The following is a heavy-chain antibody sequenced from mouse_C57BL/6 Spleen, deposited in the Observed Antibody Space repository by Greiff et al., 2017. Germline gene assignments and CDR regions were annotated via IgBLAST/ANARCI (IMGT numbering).Heavy chain of an antibody. V-gene: IGHV1-18*01. CDR2: INPNNGGT. CDR1: GYTFTDYN. Sequence: DVKLQESGPELVKPGASVKIPCKASGYTFTDYNMDWVKQSHGKSLEWIGDINPNNGGTIYNQKFKGKATLTVDKSSSTAYMELRSLTSEDTAVYYCARWGAGTFIGFAYWGQGTLVTVSA. CDR3: ARWGAGTFIGFAY. D-gene: IGHD4-1*01. J-gene: IGHJ3*01.